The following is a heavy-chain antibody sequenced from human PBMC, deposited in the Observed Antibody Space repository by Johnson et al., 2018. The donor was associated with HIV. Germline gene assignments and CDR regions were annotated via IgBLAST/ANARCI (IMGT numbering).Heavy chain of an antibody. J-gene: IGHJ3*02. CDR3: ARALADGWFSYDVFDI. Sequence: VQLVESGGGLVRPGGSLRLSCAASGFTFDDYGLSWVRQAPGQGLEWVSVIYSGGSTYYADSVKGRFTISRDNSKNTLYLQMNSLRAEDTAVYYCARALADGWFSYDVFDIWGQGTMVTVSS. CDR1: GFTFDDYG. CDR2: IYSGGST. D-gene: IGHD3-10*01. V-gene: IGHV3-66*01.